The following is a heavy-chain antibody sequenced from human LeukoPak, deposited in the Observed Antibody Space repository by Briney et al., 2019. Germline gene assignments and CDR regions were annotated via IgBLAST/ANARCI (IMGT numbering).Heavy chain of an antibody. Sequence: GASAKVSCKASGCSFTGYFMQWVRQAPGQGLEWMGWINPNSGDTNYAQKFQGRVTMTRDTSISTAYMELSRLRSDDAAVYYCARRFYYAMDVWGQGTTVTVSS. CDR1: GCSFTGYF. V-gene: IGHV1-2*02. CDR2: INPNSGDT. D-gene: IGHD3-16*01. CDR3: ARRFYYAMDV. J-gene: IGHJ6*02.